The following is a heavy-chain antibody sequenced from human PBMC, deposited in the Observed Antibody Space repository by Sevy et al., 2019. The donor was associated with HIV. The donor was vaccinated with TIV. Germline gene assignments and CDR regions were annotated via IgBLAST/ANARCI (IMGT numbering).Heavy chain of an antibody. CDR1: GFIFSSYA. J-gene: IGHJ3*02. CDR3: ARPSTAWGPEGGDDAFDI. V-gene: IGHV3-30-3*01. CDR2: ISSDGSNT. Sequence: GGSLRLSCAASGFIFSSYAMNWVRQAPGKGLEWVAVISSDGSNTYYADSVKGRFTISRDNSKNTMYLQMNSLRADDTAVYYCARPSTAWGPEGGDDAFDIWGQGTMVTVSS. D-gene: IGHD2-21*01.